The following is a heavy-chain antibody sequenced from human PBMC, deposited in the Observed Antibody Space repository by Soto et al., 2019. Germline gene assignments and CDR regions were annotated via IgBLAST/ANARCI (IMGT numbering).Heavy chain of an antibody. D-gene: IGHD2-8*02. CDR1: GGTFGIYG. CDR3: ATSVGIAPTGEDGMDV. CDR2: IIPILTTP. V-gene: IGHV1-69*13. J-gene: IGHJ6*02. Sequence: SVKVSCKASGGTFGIYGFSWGRQAPGQGPEWIGGIIPILTTPNYAQKFHGRVTIVADESTTTVYMELSSLKSEDTAVYYCATSVGIAPTGEDGMDVWGQGTSVTVSS.